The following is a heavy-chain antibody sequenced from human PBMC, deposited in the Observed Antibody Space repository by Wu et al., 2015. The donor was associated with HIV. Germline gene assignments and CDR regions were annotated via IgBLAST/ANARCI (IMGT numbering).Heavy chain of an antibody. V-gene: IGHV1-69*12. CDR2: IIPIFGTA. Sequence: QVQLVQSGAEVKKPGSSVKVSCKASGGTFSSYAISWVRQAPGQGLEWMGGIIPIFGTANYAQKFQGRVTITADESTSTAYMELSSLRSEDTAVYYCAREPLSEYYYDSSGSFPDYWGQGTLVTVSS. J-gene: IGHJ4*02. D-gene: IGHD3-22*01. CDR1: GGTFSSYA. CDR3: AREPLSEYYYDSSGSFPDY.